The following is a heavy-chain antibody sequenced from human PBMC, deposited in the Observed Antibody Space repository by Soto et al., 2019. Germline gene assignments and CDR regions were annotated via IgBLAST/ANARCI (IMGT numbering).Heavy chain of an antibody. CDR2: VFHTGNT. V-gene: IGHV4-4*02. CDR1: GDSISSSVW. D-gene: IGHD7-27*01. J-gene: IGHJ4*02. Sequence: PSETLSLTCAVSGDSISSSVWWTWVRQPPGKGLEWIGEVFHTGNTNYNPSLKSRVTMSVDKSTNEFSLKGTSVTAADTAIYYCARKAWVRFDYWGQGALVTVSS. CDR3: ARKAWVRFDY.